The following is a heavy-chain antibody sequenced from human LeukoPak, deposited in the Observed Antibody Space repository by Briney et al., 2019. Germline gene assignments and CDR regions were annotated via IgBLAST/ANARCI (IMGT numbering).Heavy chain of an antibody. V-gene: IGHV3-43*02. Sequence: GGSLRLSCAASGFTFDDYAMHWVRQAPGKGLEWVSLISGDGDTTYYADSVKGRFTISRDNAKNSLYLQMNSLRDEDTAVYYCARDTGYYDSSGYYLYNWFDPWGQGTLVTVSS. J-gene: IGHJ5*02. CDR2: ISGDGDTT. CDR3: ARDTGYYDSSGYYLYNWFDP. D-gene: IGHD3-22*01. CDR1: GFTFDDYA.